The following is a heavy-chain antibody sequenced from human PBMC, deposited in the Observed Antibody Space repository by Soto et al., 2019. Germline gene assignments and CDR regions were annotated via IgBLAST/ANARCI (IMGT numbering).Heavy chain of an antibody. Sequence: GGSLRLSCAASRFTFSDYWMHWVRQAPGKGLVWVSRINSDGSSTNYADSVKGRFTISRDSPENTLYLQMNSLRAEDTAVYYCARDAEGLHNWGQGTRVTAPS. CDR3: ARDAEGLHN. V-gene: IGHV3-74*01. J-gene: IGHJ4*02. CDR1: RFTFSDYW. CDR2: INSDGSST.